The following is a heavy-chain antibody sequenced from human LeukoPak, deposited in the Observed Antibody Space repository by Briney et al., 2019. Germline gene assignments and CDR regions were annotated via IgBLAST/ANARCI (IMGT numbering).Heavy chain of an antibody. J-gene: IGHJ4*02. CDR3: ASSGYSGGWYLEPVGY. CDR1: GYSFTSYW. Sequence: GESLKISCKGSGYSFTSYWIGWVRQMPGKGLEWMGIIYPGDSDTRYSPSFQGQVTISADKSISTAYLQWSGLKASDTAMYYCASSGYSGGWYLEPVGYWGQGTLVTVSS. D-gene: IGHD6-19*01. V-gene: IGHV5-51*01. CDR2: IYPGDSDT.